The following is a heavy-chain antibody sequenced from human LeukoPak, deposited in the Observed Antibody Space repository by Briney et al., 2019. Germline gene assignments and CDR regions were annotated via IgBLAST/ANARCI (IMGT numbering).Heavy chain of an antibody. CDR1: GFTLSDYH. CDR2: ITTISHYI. CDR3: GRSGGPGTYHQLRYNWFDP. Sequence: PGGSLRLSCAASGFTLSDYHMNWVRQAPGKGLGWLSSITTISHYIYYAGAVRGRFTISRDNAKNPLYLQMNSLRGEDTAVYYCGRSGGPGTYHQLRYNWFDPWGQGTLVTVSS. V-gene: IGHV3-21*01. D-gene: IGHD3-10*01. J-gene: IGHJ5*02.